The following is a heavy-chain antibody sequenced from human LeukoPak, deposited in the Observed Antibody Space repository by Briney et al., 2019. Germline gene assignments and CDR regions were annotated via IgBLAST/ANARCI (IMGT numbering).Heavy chain of an antibody. J-gene: IGHJ4*02. V-gene: IGHV3-48*01. CDR2: ISSSSATI. Sequence: GGSLRLSCVASGLTVSSYSMNWVRQAPGRGLEWLSYISSSSATIYYADSLKGRFTISRDNAKNSLYLQMNGLRAEDTAVYYCTRDGGTWNGPNFDYWGQGNLVTVSS. CDR1: GLTVSSYS. D-gene: IGHD1-1*01. CDR3: TRDGGTWNGPNFDY.